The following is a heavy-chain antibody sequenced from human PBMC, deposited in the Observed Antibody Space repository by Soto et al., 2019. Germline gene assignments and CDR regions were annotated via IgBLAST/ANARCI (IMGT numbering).Heavy chain of an antibody. CDR1: GFTFSSYE. V-gene: IGHV3-48*03. Sequence: AGGSLRLSCAASGFTFSSYEMNWVRQAPGKGLEWVSYISSSGSTIYYADSVKGRFTISRDNAKNSLYLQMNSLRAEDTAVYYCARDGGYYDFWSGYYYGMDVWGQGTTVTVSS. CDR3: ARDGGYYDFWSGYYYGMDV. J-gene: IGHJ6*02. CDR2: ISSSGSTI. D-gene: IGHD3-3*01.